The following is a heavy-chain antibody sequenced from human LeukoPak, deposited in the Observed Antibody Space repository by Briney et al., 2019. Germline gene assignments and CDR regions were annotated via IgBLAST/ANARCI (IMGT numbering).Heavy chain of an antibody. CDR2: INHSGST. CDR1: GGSFSGYY. J-gene: IGHJ6*03. CDR3: ARTNCGGDCRGYYYSYYMDV. V-gene: IGHV4-34*01. Sequence: PSETLSLTCAVYGGSFSGYYWSWIRRPPGKGLEWIGEINHSGSTNYNPSLKSRITISVDTSKKQFSLKLSSVTAADTAMYYCARTNCGGDCRGYYYSYYMDVWGKGTTVTISS. D-gene: IGHD2-21*02.